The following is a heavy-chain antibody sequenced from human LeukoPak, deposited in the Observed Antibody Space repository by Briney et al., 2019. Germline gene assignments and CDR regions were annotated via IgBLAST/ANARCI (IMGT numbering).Heavy chain of an antibody. Sequence: GGSLRLSCAASGFTFTDYAMSWVRQAPGKGLEWVSAVSGSGRTTNYGDSVKGRFTISRDDPKTTLYLHMNSLRAEDTAVYYCAKGLGFVLGYDSGGYSLTFDYWGQGTLVTVSS. CDR3: AKGLGFVLGYDSGGYSLTFDY. V-gene: IGHV3-23*01. J-gene: IGHJ4*02. CDR1: GFTFTDYA. CDR2: VSGSGRTT. D-gene: IGHD3-22*01.